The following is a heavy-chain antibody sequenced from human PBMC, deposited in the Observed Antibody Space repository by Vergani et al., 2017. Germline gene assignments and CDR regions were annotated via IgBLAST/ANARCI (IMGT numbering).Heavy chain of an antibody. CDR2: MNPNSGNT. J-gene: IGHJ3*02. CDR1: GGTFSSYA. Sequence: QVQLVQSGAEVKKPGSSVKVSCKASGGTFSSYAISWVRQATGQGLEWMGWMNPNSGNTGYAQKFQGRVTMTRNTSISTAYMELSSLRSEDTAVYYCARSEAQYDFWSGYYIDAFDIWGQGTMVTVSS. V-gene: IGHV1-8*02. CDR3: ARSEAQYDFWSGYYIDAFDI. D-gene: IGHD3-3*01.